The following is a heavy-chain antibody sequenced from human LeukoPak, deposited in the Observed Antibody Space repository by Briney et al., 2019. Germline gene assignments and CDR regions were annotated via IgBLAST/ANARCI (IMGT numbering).Heavy chain of an antibody. V-gene: IGHV1-2*02. D-gene: IGHD4-23*01. CDR1: GNTLTDYY. Sequence: ASVKVSCKASGNTLTDYYMHWVRQAPGQGLEWMGWINPNSAGTDYAQRFRGRVIMTWDTSISTAYMDLSRLTSDDTAVYYCARDLRGNTFDYWGQGTLVTVSS. CDR3: ARDLRGNTFDY. CDR2: INPNSAGT. J-gene: IGHJ4*02.